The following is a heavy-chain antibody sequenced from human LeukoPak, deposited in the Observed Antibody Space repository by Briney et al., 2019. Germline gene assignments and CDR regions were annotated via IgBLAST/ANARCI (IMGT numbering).Heavy chain of an antibody. V-gene: IGHV4-34*01. CDR1: GGSFSGYY. D-gene: IGHD4-17*01. J-gene: IGHJ4*01. Sequence: SETLSLTCGVYGGSFSGYYWSWIRQPPGKGLEWIGEINHSGSTNYKPSLKSRVMISVDTSKNQFSLKLSSVTAADTAVYYCARHATVTSFTFAHWGQEPWSPSPQ. CDR3: ARHATVTSFTFAH. CDR2: INHSGST.